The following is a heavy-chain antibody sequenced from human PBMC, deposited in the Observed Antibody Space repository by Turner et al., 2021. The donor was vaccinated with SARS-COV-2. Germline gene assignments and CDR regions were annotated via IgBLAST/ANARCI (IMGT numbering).Heavy chain of an antibody. CDR1: GITVSSNY. Sequence: EVQLVESGGGLVQPGGSLRLSCAASGITVSSNYMSWVRQAPGKGLEWVSVIYSGGSTCYADSVKGRFTISRDNSKNTLYLQINSLRSEDTAVYYCARDLVSYGMDVWGQGTTVTVSS. CDR3: ARDLVSYGMDV. J-gene: IGHJ6*02. CDR2: IYSGGST. V-gene: IGHV3-66*01. D-gene: IGHD3-16*01.